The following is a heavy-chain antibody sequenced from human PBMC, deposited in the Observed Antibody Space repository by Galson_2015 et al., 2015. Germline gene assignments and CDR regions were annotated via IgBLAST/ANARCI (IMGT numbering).Heavy chain of an antibody. J-gene: IGHJ6*02. V-gene: IGHV2-5*01. CDR2: IYWNDDK. CDR1: GFSLSTSGVG. D-gene: IGHD2-2*01. CDR3: AHRRFGCSSTSCYLTNYYGMDV. Sequence: PALVKPTQTLTLTCTFSGFSLSTSGVGVGWIRQPPGKALEWLALIYWNDDKRYSPSLKSRLTITKDTSKNQVVLTMTNMDPVDTATYYCAHRRFGCSSTSCYLTNYYGMDVWGQGTTVTVSS.